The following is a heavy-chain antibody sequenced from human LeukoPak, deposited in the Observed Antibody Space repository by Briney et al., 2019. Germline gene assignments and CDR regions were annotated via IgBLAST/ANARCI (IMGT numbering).Heavy chain of an antibody. V-gene: IGHV3-11*01. CDR3: ARDFADSGYVGDAFDI. J-gene: IGHJ3*02. CDR2: ISSSGSTI. CDR1: GFTFSDYY. Sequence: WGSLRLSCAASGFTFSDYYMSWIRQAPGKGLEWVSYISSSGSTIYYADSVKGRFTISRDNAKNSLYLQMNSLRAEDTAVYYCARDFADSGYVGDAFDIWGQGTMVTVSS. D-gene: IGHD5-12*01.